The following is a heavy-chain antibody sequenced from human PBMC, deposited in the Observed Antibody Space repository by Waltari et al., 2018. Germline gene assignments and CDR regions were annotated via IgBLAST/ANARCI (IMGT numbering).Heavy chain of an antibody. V-gene: IGHV5-51*01. Sequence: EVQLVQSGAEVKKPGESLKISCKGSGYSFTSYWIGWVRQMPGKGLEWMGIIYPGDSDTRYSPSFQGQVTISANKSISTAYLQWSSLKASDTAMYYCARPSYCTNGVCYRLDYWGQGTLVTVSS. J-gene: IGHJ4*02. CDR2: IYPGDSDT. D-gene: IGHD2-8*01. CDR1: GYSFTSYW. CDR3: ARPSYCTNGVCYRLDY.